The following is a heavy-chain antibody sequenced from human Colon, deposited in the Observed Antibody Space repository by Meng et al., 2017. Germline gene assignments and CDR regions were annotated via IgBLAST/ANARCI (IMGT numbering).Heavy chain of an antibody. CDR1: GGSFSGYY. Sequence: GSLRLSCAVYGGSFSGYYWSWIRQLPGKGLEWIGEINHSGSTNYNPSLKSRVTISVDTSKNQFSLKLSSVTAADTAVYYCASYTTTVTTARYAFDIWGQGKMV. V-gene: IGHV4-34*01. J-gene: IGHJ3*02. D-gene: IGHD4-17*01. CDR2: INHSGST. CDR3: ASYTTTVTTARYAFDI.